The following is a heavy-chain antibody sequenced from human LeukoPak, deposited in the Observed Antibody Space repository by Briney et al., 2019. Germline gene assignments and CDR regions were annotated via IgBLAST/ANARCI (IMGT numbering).Heavy chain of an antibody. CDR1: GFTFSSYA. D-gene: IGHD1-26*01. V-gene: IGHV3-21*01. CDR3: ARDLLGWELHYFDY. J-gene: IGHJ4*02. Sequence: GGSLRLSCAASGFTFSSYAMSWVRQAPGKGLEWVSSISGSSSYIYYADSVKGRFSISRDNAKNSLYLQMNSLRAEDTAVYYCARDLLGWELHYFDYWGQGALVTVSS. CDR2: ISGSSSYI.